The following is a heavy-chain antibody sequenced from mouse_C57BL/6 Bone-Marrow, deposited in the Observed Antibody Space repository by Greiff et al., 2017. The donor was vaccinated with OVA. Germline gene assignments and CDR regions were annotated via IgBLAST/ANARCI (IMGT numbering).Heavy chain of an antibody. D-gene: IGHD1-1*01. CDR1: GYTFTSYW. CDR3: ARGRGFYYWFAY. J-gene: IGHJ3*01. Sequence: QVQLKQPGAELVMPGASVKLSCKASGYTFTSYWMHWVQQRPGQGLEWIGEIDPSDSYTNYNQKFKGKSTLTVDKSSSTAYMQLSSLTSEESAVYYCARGRGFYYWFAYWGQGTLVTVSA. V-gene: IGHV1-69*01. CDR2: IDPSDSYT.